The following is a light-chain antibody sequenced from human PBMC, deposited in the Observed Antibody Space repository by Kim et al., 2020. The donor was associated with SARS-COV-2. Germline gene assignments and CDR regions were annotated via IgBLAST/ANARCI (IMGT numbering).Light chain of an antibody. Sequence: VSPGERVTLSCRASQSVSSNVAWYQQKPGQAHRLLIYGASTRATGIPARFSGSASGTEFTLTISSLQSEDFAFYYCQQYNSWPITFGQGTRLEIK. V-gene: IGKV3-15*01. CDR2: GAS. CDR3: QQYNSWPIT. J-gene: IGKJ5*01. CDR1: QSVSSN.